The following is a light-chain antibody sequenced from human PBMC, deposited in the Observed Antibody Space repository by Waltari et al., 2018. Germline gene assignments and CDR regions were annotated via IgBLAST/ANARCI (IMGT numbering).Light chain of an antibody. Sequence: EIVLTQSPATLSLSPGERATLSCRASQSISSYLAWYQQKPGQAPRLLIYDASNRATGIPVRFSGSGSGTDFTLTNSSLEPEDFAVYYCQQRVSWPPLTFGGGTKVEIK. CDR3: QQRVSWPPLT. CDR2: DAS. J-gene: IGKJ4*01. CDR1: QSISSY. V-gene: IGKV3-11*01.